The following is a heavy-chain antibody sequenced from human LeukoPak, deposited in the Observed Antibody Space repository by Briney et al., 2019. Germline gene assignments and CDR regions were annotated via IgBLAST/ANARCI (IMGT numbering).Heavy chain of an antibody. Sequence: PSETLSLTCGVSGGSITSTNWWSWVRQPPGQGLEWIGEISLTGRTNYNPSLIGRVIMSLDESRNQLSLTLTSVTAADTAMYYCTRESGPYCPFGYGGQGTLVVVPS. J-gene: IGHJ4*02. CDR3: TRESGPYCPFGY. CDR2: ISLTGRT. CDR1: GGSITSTNW. D-gene: IGHD1-26*01. V-gene: IGHV4-4*02.